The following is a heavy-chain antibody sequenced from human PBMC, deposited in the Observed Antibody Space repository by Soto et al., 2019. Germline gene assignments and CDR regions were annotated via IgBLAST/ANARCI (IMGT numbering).Heavy chain of an antibody. J-gene: IGHJ3*02. CDR3: ARAGGGSGYYLWQGNAFDI. Sequence: ASVKVSCKASGYTFTGYYMHWVRQAPGQGLEWMGWINPNSGGTNYAQKFQGWVTMTRDTSISTAYMELSRPRSDDTAVYYCARAGGGSGYYLWQGNAFDIWGQGTMVTVSS. D-gene: IGHD3-3*01. CDR2: INPNSGGT. V-gene: IGHV1-2*04. CDR1: GYTFTGYY.